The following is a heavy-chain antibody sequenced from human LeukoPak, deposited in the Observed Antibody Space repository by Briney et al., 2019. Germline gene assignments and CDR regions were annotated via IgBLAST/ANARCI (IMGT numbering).Heavy chain of an antibody. CDR3: ARDPGGYYFDY. CDR2: IYFSGST. J-gene: IGHJ4*02. CDR1: GGSISSGDYY. V-gene: IGHV4-30-4*01. D-gene: IGHD3-10*01. Sequence: SQTLSLTCTVSGGSISSGDYYWSWLRQPPGKGLEWIGYIYFSGSTYYNPSLKRRVTISVDTSKNQFSLKLSSVTAADTAVYYCARDPGGYYFDYWGQGTLVTVSS.